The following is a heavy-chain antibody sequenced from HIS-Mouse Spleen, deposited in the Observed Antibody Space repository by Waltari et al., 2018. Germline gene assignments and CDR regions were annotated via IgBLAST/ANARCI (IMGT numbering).Heavy chain of an antibody. CDR3: AREIPYSSSWYDWYFDL. D-gene: IGHD6-13*01. J-gene: IGHJ2*01. V-gene: IGHV4-39*07. CDR1: GGPISSRSYY. CDR2: IYYSGST. Sequence: QLQLQESGPGLVKPSETLSLTCTVSGGPISSRSYYLGWIRKPPGKGLEWIGSIYYSGSTYYNPSLKSRVTISVDTSKNQFSLKLSSVTAADTAVYYCAREIPYSSSWYDWYFDLWGRGTLVTVSS.